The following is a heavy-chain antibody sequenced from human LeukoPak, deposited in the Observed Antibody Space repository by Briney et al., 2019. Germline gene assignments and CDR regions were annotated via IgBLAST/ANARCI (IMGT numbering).Heavy chain of an antibody. CDR3: ARVVVVPAAMSYNWFDP. V-gene: IGHV4-38-2*01. CDR2: IYHSGST. J-gene: IGHJ5*02. D-gene: IGHD2-2*01. CDR1: GYSISSGYY. Sequence: PSVTLSLTCAVSGYSISSGYYWGWIRPPPGKGLEWIGSIYHSGSTYYNPSLKSRVTISVDTSKNQFSLKLSSVTAADTAVYYCARVVVVPAAMSYNWFDPWGQGTLVTVSS.